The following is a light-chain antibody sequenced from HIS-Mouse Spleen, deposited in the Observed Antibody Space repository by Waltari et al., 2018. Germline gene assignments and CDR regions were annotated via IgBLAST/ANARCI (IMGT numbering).Light chain of an antibody. CDR2: RNN. Sequence: QSVLTQPPSASGTPGQRVTISCSGSSSNIGSNHVYWYQQLPGTAPKLLIYRNNQRPSGVPDRFSGSKCGTSASLAISGLRSEDEADYYCAAWDDSLSGYVFGTGTKVTVL. CDR3: AAWDDSLSGYV. V-gene: IGLV1-47*01. CDR1: SSNIGSNH. J-gene: IGLJ1*01.